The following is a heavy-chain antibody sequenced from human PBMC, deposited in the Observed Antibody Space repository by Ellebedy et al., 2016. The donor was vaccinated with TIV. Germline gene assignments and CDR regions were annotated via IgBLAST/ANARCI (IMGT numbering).Heavy chain of an antibody. Sequence: GGSLRLSCAASGFTFSSYWMSWVRQAPGKGLVWVSRINSDGSSTSYADSVKGRFTISRDNAKNTLYLQMNSLRAEDTAVYYCVPMVRTQYYYGMDVWGQGTAVTVSS. CDR3: VPMVRTQYYYGMDV. D-gene: IGHD3-10*01. CDR1: GFTFSSYW. J-gene: IGHJ6*02. CDR2: INSDGSST. V-gene: IGHV3-74*01.